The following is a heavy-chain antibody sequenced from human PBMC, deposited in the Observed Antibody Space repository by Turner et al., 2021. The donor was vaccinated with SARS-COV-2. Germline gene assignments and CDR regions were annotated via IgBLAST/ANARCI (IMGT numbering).Heavy chain of an antibody. CDR1: GFTVSRNY. V-gene: IGHV3-66*01. Sequence: EVQLVESGGGLVQPGGSLRLSCAASGFTVSRNYMNWVRQAPGKGLEWVSIIYSGGSTCYSDSVKGRFTISRDNSKNTLELQMNSLRAEDTAVYYCAREVSGSSNTGVYFDYWGQGTLVTVSS. CDR2: IYSGGST. J-gene: IGHJ4*02. D-gene: IGHD3-10*01. CDR3: AREVSGSSNTGVYFDY.